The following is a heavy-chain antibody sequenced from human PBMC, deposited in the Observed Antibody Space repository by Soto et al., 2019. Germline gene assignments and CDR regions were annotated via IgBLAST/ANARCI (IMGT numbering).Heavy chain of an antibody. J-gene: IGHJ4*02. CDR1: GGTFSSYA. D-gene: IGHD3-22*01. V-gene: IGHV1-69*13. CDR2: IIPIFGTA. CDR3: ARARGDDSSGYYYLFDY. Sequence: ASVKVSCKASGGTFSSYAISWVRQAPGQGLEWMGGIIPIFGTANYAQKFQGRVTITADESTSTAYMELSSLRSEDTAVYYCARARGDDSSGYYYLFDYWGQGTLVTVSS.